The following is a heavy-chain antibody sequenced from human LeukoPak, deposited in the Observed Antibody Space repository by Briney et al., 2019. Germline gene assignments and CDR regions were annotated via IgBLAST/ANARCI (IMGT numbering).Heavy chain of an antibody. D-gene: IGHD3-3*01. J-gene: IGHJ4*02. CDR3: ARETTRITIFGVVPRFWFDY. V-gene: IGHV4-59*12. CDR1: GGSISSYY. CDR2: IYYSGST. Sequence: PSETLSLTCSVSGGSISSYYWSWIRQPPGKGLEWIGYIYYSGSTNYNPSLKSRVTISVDTSKNQFSLKLSSVTAADTAVYYCARETTRITIFGVVPRFWFDYWGQGTLVTVSS.